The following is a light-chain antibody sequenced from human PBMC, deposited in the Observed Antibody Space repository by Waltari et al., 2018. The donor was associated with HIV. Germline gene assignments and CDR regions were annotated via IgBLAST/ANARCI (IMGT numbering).Light chain of an antibody. CDR3: QQYGSSRWT. J-gene: IGKJ1*01. V-gene: IGKV3-20*01. CDR2: GAS. CDR1: QSVSSSY. Sequence: ELVLTQSTGTLSLSPGARATLPCRASQSVSSSYLAWYQQKPGQAPRLLIYGASSRATGIPDRFSGSGSGTDFTLTISRLEPEDFAVYYCQQYGSSRWTFGQGTKVEIK.